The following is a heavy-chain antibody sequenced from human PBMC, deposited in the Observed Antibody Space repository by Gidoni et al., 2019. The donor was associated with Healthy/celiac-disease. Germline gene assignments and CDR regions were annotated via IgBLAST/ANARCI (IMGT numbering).Heavy chain of an antibody. CDR3: ARHWGGHWFDP. CDR2: IYYSGST. CDR1: GVSINSRNYY. J-gene: IGHJ5*02. D-gene: IGHD3-16*01. V-gene: IGHV4-39*01. Sequence: QLQLQESGPGLVKPSETLSLPCTVSGVSINSRNYYWGGIRQPPGKGLEWIGSIYYSGSTYYNPSLKSRVTISVDTSKNQFSLKLTSVTAADTSVYYCARHWGGHWFDPWGQGTLVTVSS.